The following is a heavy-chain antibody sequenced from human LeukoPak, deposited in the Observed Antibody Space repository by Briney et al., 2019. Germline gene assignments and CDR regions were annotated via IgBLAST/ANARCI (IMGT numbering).Heavy chain of an antibody. CDR1: GFTFRNFY. J-gene: IGHJ6*02. Sequence: GGSLRLSCAASGFTFRNFYMSWVRQAPGKGLEWVGFIRSKAYGGTTEYAASVKGRFTISRDDSKSIAYLQMNSLKTEDTAVYYCTRDLGTWSAAWYGMDVWGQGTTVTVSS. V-gene: IGHV3-49*04. CDR3: TRDLGTWSAAWYGMDV. D-gene: IGHD2-2*01. CDR2: IRSKAYGGTT.